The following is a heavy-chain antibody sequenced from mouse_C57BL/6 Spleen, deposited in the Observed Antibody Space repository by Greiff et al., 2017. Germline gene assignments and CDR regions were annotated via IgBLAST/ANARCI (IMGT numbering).Heavy chain of an antibody. Sequence: EVKLMESGGGLVKPGGSLKLSCAASGFTFSDYGMHWVRQAPEKGLEWVAYISSGSSTIYYADTVKGRFTISRDNAKNTLFLQMTSLRSEDTAMYYCARDGDGLYYFDYWGQGTTLTVSS. V-gene: IGHV5-17*01. J-gene: IGHJ2*01. CDR3: ARDGDGLYYFDY. D-gene: IGHD2-3*01. CDR2: ISSGSSTI. CDR1: GFTFSDYG.